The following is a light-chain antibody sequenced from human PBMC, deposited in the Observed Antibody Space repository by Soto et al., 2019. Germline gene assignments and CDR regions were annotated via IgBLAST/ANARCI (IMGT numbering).Light chain of an antibody. CDR1: QSVSSN. V-gene: IGKV3-15*01. CDR3: QQYNDWPLT. Sequence: EVIMSQSPGTLSVSTGEGATLSCRASQSVSSNLAWYQQKPGQAPSLLIYGAFTRATGIPARFSGTGSGTEFTLTISSLQSEDFALYYCQQYNDWPLTFGQGTKVAIK. J-gene: IGKJ1*01. CDR2: GAF.